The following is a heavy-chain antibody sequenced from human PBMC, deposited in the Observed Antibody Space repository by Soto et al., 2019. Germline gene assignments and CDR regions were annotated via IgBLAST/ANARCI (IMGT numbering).Heavy chain of an antibody. V-gene: IGHV4-59*01. CDR2: IYYSGST. Sequence: SEALCVTCSVSGGSISSYYWIWIRQPPGKGLEWIGYIYYSGSTNYNPSLKSRVTISVDTSKNQFSLKLSSVTAADTAVYYCPAYYYDSSGYSEYFQHWGQGTLVTVS. CDR1: GGSISSYY. CDR3: PAYYYDSSGYSEYFQH. D-gene: IGHD3-22*01. J-gene: IGHJ1*01.